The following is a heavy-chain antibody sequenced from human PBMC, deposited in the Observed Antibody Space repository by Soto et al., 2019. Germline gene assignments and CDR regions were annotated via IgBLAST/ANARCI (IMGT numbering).Heavy chain of an antibody. CDR2: IYYSGST. CDR1: GGSISSYY. V-gene: IGHV4-59*01. CDR3: ARGPSRDYYDSSGYYSGYYYYYGMDV. Sequence: SETLSLTCTVSGGSISSYYWSWIRQPPGKGLEWIGYIYYSGSTNYNPSLKSRVTISVDTSKNQFSLKLSSVTAADTAVYYCARGPSRDYYDSSGYYSGYYYYYGMDVWGQGTTVT. D-gene: IGHD3-22*01. J-gene: IGHJ6*02.